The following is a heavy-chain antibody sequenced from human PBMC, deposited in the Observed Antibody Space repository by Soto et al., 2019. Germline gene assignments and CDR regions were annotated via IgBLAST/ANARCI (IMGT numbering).Heavy chain of an antibody. CDR1: GYNFANYW. CDR3: AAGYTTGLDAFDI. V-gene: IGHV5-51*01. D-gene: IGHD6-13*01. Sequence: PGESLKISCKGSGYNFANYWIGWVRQMPGKGLEWMGMIFPGGSDTKNSPSLQGQITMSVDKSDSSAYLQWRSLKASDTAMYYCAAGYTTGLDAFDIWGQGTMVTVSS. J-gene: IGHJ3*02. CDR2: IFPGGSDT.